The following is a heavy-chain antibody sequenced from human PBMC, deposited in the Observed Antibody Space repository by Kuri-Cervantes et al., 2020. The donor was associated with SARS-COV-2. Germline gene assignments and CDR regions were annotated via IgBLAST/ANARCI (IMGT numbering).Heavy chain of an antibody. CDR2: INPNSGGT. V-gene: IGHV1-2*02. D-gene: IGHD6-13*01. J-gene: IGHJ3*02. Sequence: ASVKVSCKASGYTFTGYYMHWVRQAPGQGLEWMGWINPNSGGTNYAQKFQGRVTMTRDTSISTAYMELSRLRSDDTAVYYCTRGDGYSSSWYLGRYLTNPDAFDIWGQGTMVTVSS. CDR1: GYTFTGYY. CDR3: TRGDGYSSSWYLGRYLTNPDAFDI.